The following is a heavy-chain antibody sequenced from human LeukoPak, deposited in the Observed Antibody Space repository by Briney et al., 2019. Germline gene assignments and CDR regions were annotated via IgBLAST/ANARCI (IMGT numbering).Heavy chain of an antibody. J-gene: IGHJ6*02. CDR3: AHLVWGYVGGLDV. CDR1: GFIFRIFG. V-gene: IGHV3-23*05. Sequence: PGGSLRLSCAASGFIFRIFGMNWVRQPSGKGLEGVSGIYTNRNTRYADSVKGRFTISRDNSKNTLYLQMDSLRVEDTAVYYCAHLVWGYVGGLDVWGQGTTVTVSS. CDR2: IYTNRNT. D-gene: IGHD3/OR15-3a*01.